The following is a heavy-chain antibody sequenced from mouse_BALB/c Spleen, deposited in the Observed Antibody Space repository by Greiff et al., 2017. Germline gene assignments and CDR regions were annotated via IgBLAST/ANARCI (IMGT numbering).Heavy chain of an antibody. D-gene: IGHD2-4*01. V-gene: IGHV1S22*01. CDR2: IYPGSGST. CDR1: GYTFTSYW. J-gene: IGHJ4*01. Sequence: LQQPGSELVRPGASVKLSCKASGYTFTSYWMHWVKQRHGQGLEWIGNIYPGSGSTNYDEKFKSKGTLTVDTSSSTAYMHLSSLTSEDSAVYYCTRSGLGAMDYWGQGTSATVSS. CDR3: TRSGLGAMDY.